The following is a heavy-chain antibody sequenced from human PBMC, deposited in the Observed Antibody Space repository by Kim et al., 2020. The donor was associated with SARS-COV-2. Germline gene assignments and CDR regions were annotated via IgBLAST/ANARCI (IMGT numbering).Heavy chain of an antibody. CDR2: MNPNSGNT. V-gene: IGHV1-8*01. CDR3: ASRGRGYDPDGMDV. D-gene: IGHD5-12*01. J-gene: IGHJ6*02. Sequence: ASVKVSCKASGYTFTSYDINWVRQATGQGLEWMGWMNPNSGNTGYAQKFQGRVTMTRNTSISTAYMELSSLRSEDTAVYYCASRGRGYDPDGMDVWGQGTTVTVSS. CDR1: GYTFTSYD.